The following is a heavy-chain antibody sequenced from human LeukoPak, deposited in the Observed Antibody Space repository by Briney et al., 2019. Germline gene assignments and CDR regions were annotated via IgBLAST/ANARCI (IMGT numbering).Heavy chain of an antibody. CDR2: IYPRDSDT. CDR3: ARVSNGAFDI. CDR1: GYTFTKNW. J-gene: IGHJ3*02. Sequence: GESLKISCQGSGYTFTKNWIGWVRQMPGGGLEWMGIIYPRDSDTRYSPSFQGQITVSAAGSISTAYLQWGSLKASDTAMYYCARVSNGAFDIWGQGTMVTVSS. V-gene: IGHV5-51*01. D-gene: IGHD4/OR15-4a*01.